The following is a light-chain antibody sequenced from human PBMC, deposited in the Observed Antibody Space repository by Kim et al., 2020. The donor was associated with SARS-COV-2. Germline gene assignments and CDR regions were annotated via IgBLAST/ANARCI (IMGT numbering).Light chain of an antibody. CDR3: ASYAGSLKWV. Sequence: ITEAGTSSEDGGYNYVNRYQQKQGKATKHMIYDMSKRPTGVPDRFSGSKSGNPASLTISGLKAEDEADYYCASYAGSLKWVFGGGTQLTVL. V-gene: IGLV2-11*01. CDR1: SSEDGGYNY. J-gene: IGLJ2*01. CDR2: DMS.